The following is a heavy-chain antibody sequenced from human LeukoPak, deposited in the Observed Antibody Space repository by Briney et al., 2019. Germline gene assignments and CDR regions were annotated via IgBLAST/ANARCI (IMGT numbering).Heavy chain of an antibody. CDR1: GFTFSSYG. CDR3: AAHGVYYYGSGSYYIGMDV. J-gene: IGHJ6*02. Sequence: PGGSLRLSCAASGFTFSSYGMHWVRRAPGKGLEWVAVIWYDGSYKYYADPVKGRFTISRDNAKNSLYLQMNSLRAEDTALYYCAAHGVYYYGSGSYYIGMDVWGQGTTVTVSS. V-gene: IGHV3-33*03. CDR2: IWYDGSYK. D-gene: IGHD3-10*01.